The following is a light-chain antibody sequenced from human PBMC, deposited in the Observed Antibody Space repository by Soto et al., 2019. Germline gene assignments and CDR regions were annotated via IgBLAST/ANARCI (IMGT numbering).Light chain of an antibody. J-gene: IGKJ4*01. Sequence: DIQMTQYPSSLSASIGDRVTITCRASQTINIDLNWYQQRPGKVPALLISRASTLQIGVPSRFVGSGSVTYFTLTISSLQPEDFATYYCQQSHSTPTFGVGTNVEIK. CDR2: RAS. V-gene: IGKV1-39*01. CDR1: QTINID. CDR3: QQSHSTPT.